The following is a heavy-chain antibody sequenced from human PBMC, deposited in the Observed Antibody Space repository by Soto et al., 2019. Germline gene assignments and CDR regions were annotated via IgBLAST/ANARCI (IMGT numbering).Heavy chain of an antibody. Sequence: EVQLVESGGGLVKPGGSLRLSCAASGFTFSSYSMNWVRQAPGKGLEWVSSISSSSSYIYYADSVKGRFTISRDNAKNSLYLQMTSLRAEDTAVYYCARDQPTQGPNDYWGQGTLVTVSS. J-gene: IGHJ4*02. CDR2: ISSSSSYI. CDR1: GFTFSSYS. CDR3: ARDQPTQGPNDY. V-gene: IGHV3-21*01.